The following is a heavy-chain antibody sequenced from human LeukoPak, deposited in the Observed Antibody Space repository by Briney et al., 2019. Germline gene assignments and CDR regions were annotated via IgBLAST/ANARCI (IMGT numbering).Heavy chain of an antibody. CDR1: GFTFSNAW. CDR3: AGATRFDY. V-gene: IGHV3-33*08. Sequence: PGGSLRLSCAASGFTFSNAWMSWVRQAPGKGLEWVAVIWYDGSNKYYADSVKGRFTISRDNSKNTLYLQMNSLRAEDTAVYYCAGATRFDYWGQGTLVTVSS. J-gene: IGHJ4*02. CDR2: IWYDGSNK.